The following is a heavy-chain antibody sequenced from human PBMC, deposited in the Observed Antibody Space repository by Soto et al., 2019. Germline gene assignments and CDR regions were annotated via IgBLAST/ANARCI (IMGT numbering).Heavy chain of an antibody. D-gene: IGHD2-15*01. CDR1: GGTFSSYA. Sequence: QVQLVQSGAEVKKPGSSVKVSCKASGGTFSSYAISWVRQAPGQGLEWMGGSIPIFGTANYAQKFQGRVTITADESTSTAYMELSSLRYEDTAVYYCARLWPSRAAHGYCSGGSCYSKQYYYGMDVWGQGTTVTVSS. V-gene: IGHV1-69*01. CDR2: SIPIFGTA. J-gene: IGHJ6*02. CDR3: ARLWPSRAAHGYCSGGSCYSKQYYYGMDV.